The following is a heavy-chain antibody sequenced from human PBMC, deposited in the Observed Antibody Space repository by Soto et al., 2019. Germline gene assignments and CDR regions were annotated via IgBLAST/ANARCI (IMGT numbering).Heavy chain of an antibody. D-gene: IGHD3-10*01. CDR3: ARGGGLDD. J-gene: IGHJ4*02. CDR2: INAANGYT. CDR1: GYTFTSFP. V-gene: IGHV1-3*01. Sequence: QVQLVQSGAEVKKPGASVKVSCQASGYTFTSFPIHWVRQAPGQGLECMGWINAANGYTRYSQKFQGRVTITRDTSATTACMDLTSLTSEDTAVYYCARGGGLDDWGQGTLITVSS.